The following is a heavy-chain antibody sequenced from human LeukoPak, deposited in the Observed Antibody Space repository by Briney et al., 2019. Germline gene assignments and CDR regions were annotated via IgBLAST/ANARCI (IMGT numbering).Heavy chain of an antibody. CDR1: GLIFTNYV. D-gene: IGHD6-19*01. CDR2: MSGSGSST. Sequence: PGESLRLSCAASGLIFTNYVMSWVRQVPGKGPEWVSSMSGSGSSTDYADSVKGRFTISRDNSKNTLYLQMNSLRAEDTALYYCAKDAQGLVRGGIYFDFWGQGSLVTVSS. J-gene: IGHJ4*02. CDR3: AKDAQGLVRGGIYFDF. V-gene: IGHV3-23*01.